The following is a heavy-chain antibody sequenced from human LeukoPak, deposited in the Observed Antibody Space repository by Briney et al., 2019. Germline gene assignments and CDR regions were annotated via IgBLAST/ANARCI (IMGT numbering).Heavy chain of an antibody. V-gene: IGHV3-74*01. J-gene: IGHJ6*02. CDR3: VRDYQFIQEV. CDR2: ISTDGKST. D-gene: IGHD2-2*01. CDR1: GFTFSNYW. Sequence: GGSLRLSCVASGFTFSNYWMLWVRQAPGKGLMWVSLISTDGKSTRYAESVKGRFTISRDNAKNALYLQMDILRVEDAALYFCVRDYQFIQEVWGQGTTVTVSS.